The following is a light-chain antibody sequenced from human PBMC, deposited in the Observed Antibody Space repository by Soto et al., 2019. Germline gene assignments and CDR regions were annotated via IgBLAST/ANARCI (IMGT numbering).Light chain of an antibody. CDR3: QHYDTSPRT. J-gene: IGKJ1*01. CDR2: GAS. V-gene: IGKV3-20*01. Sequence: EIVLTQSPGTLSLSPGERATLSCRASQSVSSSYLAWYQQKPGQAPRLLIFGASSRATGIPDRFSGSGSGTDFSLTISSLEPEDFAVYYCQHYDTSPRTFGQGTKVEI. CDR1: QSVSSSY.